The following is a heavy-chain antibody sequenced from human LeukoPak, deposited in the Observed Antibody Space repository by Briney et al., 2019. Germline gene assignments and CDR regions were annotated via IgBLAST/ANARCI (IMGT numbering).Heavy chain of an antibody. D-gene: IGHD6-19*01. CDR1: GFTFSSSW. Sequence: GGSLRLSYAASGFTFSSSWMSWVRHIPEKGLEWVAYIKQDGSEEWYVDSVKGRFIISRDNAKNPLYLQMNSLRAEDTAVYLCAKGGWYPDYWGQGTLVTVSS. J-gene: IGHJ4*02. V-gene: IGHV3-7*03. CDR2: IKQDGSEE. CDR3: AKGGWYPDY.